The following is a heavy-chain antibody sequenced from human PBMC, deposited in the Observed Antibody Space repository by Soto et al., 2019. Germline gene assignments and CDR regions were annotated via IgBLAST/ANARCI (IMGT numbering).Heavy chain of an antibody. CDR2: IIPIFGTA. D-gene: IGHD2-2*01. V-gene: IGHV1-69*06. CDR3: ARGGYCSSTSCYHTSYYYYYGMDV. Sequence: ASVKVSCKDSGGTFSSYAITCVRQAPAHALCWLGRIIPIFGTANYAQRFQGRVTITADKSTSTAYMELSSLRSEDTAVYYCARGGYCSSTSCYHTSYYYYYGMDVWGQGTTVTVSS. CDR1: GGTFSSYA. J-gene: IGHJ6*02.